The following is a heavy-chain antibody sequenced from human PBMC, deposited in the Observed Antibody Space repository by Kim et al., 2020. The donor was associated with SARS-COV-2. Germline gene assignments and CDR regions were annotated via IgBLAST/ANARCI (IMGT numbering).Heavy chain of an antibody. J-gene: IGHJ4*02. Sequence: STYYTDSVKGRFTITRDNSRNKLTLQMNSLRAEDTAVYYCLEGDPGTYTDWGQGTLVTVSS. CDR2: ST. V-gene: IGHV3-64D*06. CDR3: LEGDPGTYTD. D-gene: IGHD1-1*01.